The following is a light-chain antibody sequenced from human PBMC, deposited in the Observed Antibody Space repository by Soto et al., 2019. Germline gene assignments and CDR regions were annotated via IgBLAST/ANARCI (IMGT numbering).Light chain of an antibody. Sequence: EIVMTQSPATLSVSPGERATLSCRASQSVSSNLAWYQQQPGQSPRLLIYGASTRATGIPARFSGSGSGTEFTLSISSLQSEDFAVYFCQQYNNWPPPFGGGTQVEIK. CDR3: QQYNNWPPP. CDR1: QSVSSN. V-gene: IGKV3-15*01. CDR2: GAS. J-gene: IGKJ4*01.